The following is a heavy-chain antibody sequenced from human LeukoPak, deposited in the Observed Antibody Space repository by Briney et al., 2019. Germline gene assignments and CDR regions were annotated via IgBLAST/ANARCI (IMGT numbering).Heavy chain of an antibody. CDR1: GFTFSTYA. CDR3: ARDTDHYLDY. D-gene: IGHD4-17*01. V-gene: IGHV3-33*08. J-gene: IGHJ4*02. Sequence: GGSLRLSCAASGFTFSTYAMSWVRQAPGKGLEWVAVIWYDGSHKFYADSVKGRFTISRDNSNNRVYLQMNSLSAEDTAVYYCARDTDHYLDYWGQGTLVSVSS. CDR2: IWYDGSHK.